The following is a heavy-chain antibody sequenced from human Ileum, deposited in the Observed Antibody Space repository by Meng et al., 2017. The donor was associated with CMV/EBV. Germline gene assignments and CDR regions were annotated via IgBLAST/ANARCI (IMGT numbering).Heavy chain of an antibody. Sequence: SETLSLTCTVSGGSISSSSDYWGWISQPPGKGREWIGSIYYSGSTYYNPSLKSRVTISVDTSKNQFSLKLSSVTAADTAVYYCARDRHYYYYYGMDVWGQGTTVTVSS. CDR3: ARDRHYYYYYGMDV. CDR1: GGSISSSSDY. J-gene: IGHJ6*02. CDR2: IYYSGST. V-gene: IGHV4-39*07.